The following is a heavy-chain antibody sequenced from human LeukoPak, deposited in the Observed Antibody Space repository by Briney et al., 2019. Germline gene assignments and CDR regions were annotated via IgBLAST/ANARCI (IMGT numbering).Heavy chain of an antibody. CDR1: GVSFSGYY. CDR2: IDHSGST. CDR3: ARVDYGDYIDYYYYGMDV. D-gene: IGHD4-17*01. J-gene: IGHJ6*02. Sequence: SETLSLTCAVYGVSFSGYYWSWIRQPPGKGLEWIGEIDHSGSTNYNPSLKSRVTISVDTSKNQFSLKLSSVTAADTAVYYCARVDYGDYIDYYYYGMDVWGQGTTVTVSS. V-gene: IGHV4-34*01.